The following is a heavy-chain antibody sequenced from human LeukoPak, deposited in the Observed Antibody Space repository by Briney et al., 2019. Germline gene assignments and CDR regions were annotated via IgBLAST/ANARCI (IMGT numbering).Heavy chain of an antibody. CDR1: GGTFSSYA. V-gene: IGHV1-69*05. CDR2: IIPIFDTA. Sequence: SVKVSCKASGGTFSSYAISLVRQAPGQGLEWMGGIIPIFDTANYAQKFQGRVTITTDESTSTAYMELSSLRSEDTAVYYCAIPGRTTVTIPGLGYWGQGTLVTVSS. CDR3: AIPGRTTVTIPGLGY. J-gene: IGHJ4*02. D-gene: IGHD4-17*01.